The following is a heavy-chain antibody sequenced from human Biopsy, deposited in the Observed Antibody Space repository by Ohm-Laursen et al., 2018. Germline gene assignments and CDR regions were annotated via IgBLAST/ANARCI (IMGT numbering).Heavy chain of an antibody. CDR2: INSMFGTT. V-gene: IGHV1-69*01. CDR1: GGTFSSFG. J-gene: IGHJ4*02. Sequence: SSVKVSCKASGGTFSSFGISWVRQAPGQGLEWMGEINSMFGTTNYAQTFQGRVTITADESTSTAYMEVSSLKSEDTAVYYCAKRGVERGRPLAYWGQGTLVTVSS. CDR3: AKRGVERGRPLAY. D-gene: IGHD1-1*01.